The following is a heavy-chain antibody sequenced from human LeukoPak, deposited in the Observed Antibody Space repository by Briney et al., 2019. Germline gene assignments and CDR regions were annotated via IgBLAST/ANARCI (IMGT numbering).Heavy chain of an antibody. Sequence: KPSETLSLTCTVPGGSISSYYWSWIRQPAGKGLEWSGRIYTSGSTNYNPSLKSRVTLSVDTSKNQISLNLTSVTAADTAVYYCARSRCYNCAFDIWGQGTMVTVSS. J-gene: IGHJ3*02. CDR3: ARSRCYNCAFDI. CDR1: GGSISSYY. CDR2: IYTSGST. D-gene: IGHD2-2*02. V-gene: IGHV4-4*07.